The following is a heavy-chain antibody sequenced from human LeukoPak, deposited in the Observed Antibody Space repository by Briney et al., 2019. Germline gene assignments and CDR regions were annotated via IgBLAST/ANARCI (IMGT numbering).Heavy chain of an antibody. J-gene: IGHJ4*02. Sequence: GGSLRLSCAASGFTFSSYSMNWVRQAPGKGLEWVAVISYDGSNKYYADSVKGRFTISRDNSKNTLYLQMNSLRAEDTAVYYCARWEVDTAMAGDYWGQGTLVTVSS. CDR2: ISYDGSNK. CDR3: ARWEVDTAMAGDY. CDR1: GFTFSSYS. V-gene: IGHV3-30*03. D-gene: IGHD5-18*01.